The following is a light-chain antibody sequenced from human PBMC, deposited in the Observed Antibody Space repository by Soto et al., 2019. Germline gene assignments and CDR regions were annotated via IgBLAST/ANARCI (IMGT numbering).Light chain of an antibody. CDR3: QQYGGSPRT. J-gene: IGKJ1*01. CDR2: GAS. V-gene: IGKV3-20*01. CDR1: QSVSSN. Sequence: EIVLTQSPGTLSLSPGERATLSCRASQSVSSNLAWYQQKPGQAPRLLIYGASARATGIPDRFSGSGSGTDFTLTITRLEPEDFAVYYCQQYGGSPRTCGQGTKVDIK.